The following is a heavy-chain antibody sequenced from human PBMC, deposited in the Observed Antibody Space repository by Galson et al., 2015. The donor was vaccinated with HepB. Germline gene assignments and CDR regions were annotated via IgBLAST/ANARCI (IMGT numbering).Heavy chain of an antibody. D-gene: IGHD2-2*03. J-gene: IGHJ4*02. Sequence: SLRLSCAASGFTFSTFAMGWVRQAPGKGLEWVSTIHNDGVTTHIADSVRGRFTISRDNSKNTLFLQMNSLEVEDTALYYCAKFRGMDIGEYHFDHWGQGTLVTVSS. CDR3: AKFRGMDIGEYHFDH. CDR1: GFTFSTFA. CDR2: IHNDGVTT. V-gene: IGHV3-23*05.